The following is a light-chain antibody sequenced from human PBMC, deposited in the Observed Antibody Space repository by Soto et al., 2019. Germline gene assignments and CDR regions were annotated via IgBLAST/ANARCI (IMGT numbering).Light chain of an antibody. V-gene: IGLV2-11*01. J-gene: IGLJ2*01. Sequence: QSALTQPRSVSGSPGQSVTISCTGTSSDVGGYNYVSWYQQHPGKAPKLMIYDVSKRPSGVPDRFSGSKSGNTASLTISGLQAEDEADYCCCSYAGTYMVFGGGTKLTVL. CDR3: CSYAGTYMV. CDR1: SSDVGGYNY. CDR2: DVS.